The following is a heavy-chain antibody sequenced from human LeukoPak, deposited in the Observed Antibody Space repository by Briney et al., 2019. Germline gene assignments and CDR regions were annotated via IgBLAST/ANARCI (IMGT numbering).Heavy chain of an antibody. D-gene: IGHD4-11*01. CDR3: ARSRAVTFDY. CDR2: IYASGST. Sequence: SETLSLTCTVSGGSISSGSYYWRWIRQPAGKGLEWIGRIYASGSTNYNPSLTSRVTISVDTSKNQFSLKLSSVTAADTAVYYCARSRAVTFDYWGQGTLVTVSS. J-gene: IGHJ4*02. V-gene: IGHV4-61*02. CDR1: GGSISSGSYY.